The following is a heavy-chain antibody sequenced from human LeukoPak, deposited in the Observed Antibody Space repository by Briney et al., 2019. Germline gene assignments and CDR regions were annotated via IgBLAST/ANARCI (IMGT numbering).Heavy chain of an antibody. CDR1: GGTFSSYA. Sequence: SVKVSCKASGGTFSSYAISWVRQAPGQGLEWMGGIIPIFGTANYAQRFQGRVTITADESTSTAYMELSSLESEDTAVYYCARESDYGYYYYMDVWGKGTTVTISS. D-gene: IGHD4-17*01. CDR3: ARESDYGYYYYMDV. J-gene: IGHJ6*03. CDR2: IIPIFGTA. V-gene: IGHV1-69*13.